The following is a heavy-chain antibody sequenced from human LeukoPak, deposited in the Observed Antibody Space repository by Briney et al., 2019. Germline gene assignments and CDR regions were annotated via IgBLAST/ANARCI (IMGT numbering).Heavy chain of an antibody. CDR2: IYPGDLDT. J-gene: IGHJ3*02. V-gene: IGHV5-51*01. CDR1: GYLFTSYW. CDR3: ARQDGSGTYDAFDI. Sequence: GESLQISCKDTGYLFTSYWIAWVRQKPGKGLEWMEIIYPGDLDTRYNTSFQGQVTISADTSINTAYLQWDSLKASDTAMYYCARQDGSGTYDAFDIWGQGTMVTVPS. D-gene: IGHD3-10*01.